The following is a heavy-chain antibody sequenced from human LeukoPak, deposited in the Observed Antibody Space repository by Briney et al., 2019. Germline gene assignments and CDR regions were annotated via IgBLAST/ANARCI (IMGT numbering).Heavy chain of an antibody. CDR1: DEVVTSNNW. D-gene: IGHD1-26*01. V-gene: IGHV4-4*02. CDR2: IFRSGTT. Sequence: SETLSLTCTVSDEVVTSNNWWSWVRQSPGKGLEWIGEIFRSGTTRYKASLESRVTMLLDKSKNQFSLRLNSVTAADTAVYFCARLRLSGGSFSVGWFDPWGQGIQVTVSS. CDR3: ARLRLSGGSFSVGWFDP. J-gene: IGHJ5*02.